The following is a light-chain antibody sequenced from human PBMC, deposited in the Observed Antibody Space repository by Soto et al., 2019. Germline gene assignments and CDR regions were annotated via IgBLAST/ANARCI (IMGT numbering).Light chain of an antibody. V-gene: IGLV2-14*01. CDR3: SSYTSSSSVV. CDR1: SSDVGGYNY. CDR2: DVS. Sequence: QSALTQPASVSGSXXXSIXXXCTGTSSDVGGYNYVSWYQPHPGKAPKLMIYDVSNRPSGVSNRFSGSKSGNTASLTISGLQAEDEADYYCSSYTSSSSVVFGGGTKLTVL. J-gene: IGLJ2*01.